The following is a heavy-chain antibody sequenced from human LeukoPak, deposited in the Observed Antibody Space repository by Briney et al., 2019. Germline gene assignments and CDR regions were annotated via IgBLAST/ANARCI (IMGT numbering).Heavy chain of an antibody. D-gene: IGHD3-9*01. Sequence: GRSLRLSCAASGFTFRSYSMHSVRQAPGKGLEWVAVIWYDGSNKYYADSVKGRFTISRDNSKNSLYLQMNSLRAEDTAVYYCARDLVIVEEPTYYFDYWGQGTLVTVSS. CDR1: GFTFRSYS. CDR2: IWYDGSNK. V-gene: IGHV3-33*01. J-gene: IGHJ4*02. CDR3: ARDLVIVEEPTYYFDY.